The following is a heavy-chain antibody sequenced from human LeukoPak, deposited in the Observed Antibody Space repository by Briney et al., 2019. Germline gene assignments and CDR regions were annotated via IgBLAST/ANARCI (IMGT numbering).Heavy chain of an antibody. CDR3: ARPKYSSWFDY. CDR2: INSDGSST. Sequence: GGSLRLPCAASGFTFSSYAMSWVRQAPGKGLVWVSRINSDGSSTSYADSVKGRFTISRDNAKNTLYLQMNSLRAEDTAVYYCARPKYSSWFDYWGQGTLATVSS. V-gene: IGHV3-74*01. J-gene: IGHJ4*02. CDR1: GFTFSSYA. D-gene: IGHD6-6*01.